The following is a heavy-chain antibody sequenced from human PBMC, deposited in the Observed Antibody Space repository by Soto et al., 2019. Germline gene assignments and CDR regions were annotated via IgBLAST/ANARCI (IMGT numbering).Heavy chain of an antibody. J-gene: IGHJ5*02. V-gene: IGHV1-8*01. D-gene: IGHD6-6*01. CDR2: MNPNSGNT. CDR3: ARVKSIAARHWFDP. Sequence: ASVKVSCKASGYTFTSYDINWVRQATGQGLEWMGWMNPNSGNTGYAQKFQGRVTMTRNTSISTAYMELSSLRSEDTAVYYCARVKSIAARHWFDPWGQGTLVTVSS. CDR1: GYTFTSYD.